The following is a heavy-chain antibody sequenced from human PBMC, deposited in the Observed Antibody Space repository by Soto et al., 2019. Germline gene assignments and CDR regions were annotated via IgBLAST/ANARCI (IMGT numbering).Heavy chain of an antibody. CDR1: GGSVSSDTHY. V-gene: IGHV4-61*01. Sequence: SETLSLTCTVSGGSVSSDTHYWSWIRQPPGKRLEWIGFIYSSGSTNYNPSLKSRVTMSVDTSKNQFSLKLRSVIVADTAVYHCARFSTMVRGLCMDVWGQGTTVTVSS. D-gene: IGHD3-10*01. CDR3: ARFSTMVRGLCMDV. CDR2: IYSSGST. J-gene: IGHJ6*02.